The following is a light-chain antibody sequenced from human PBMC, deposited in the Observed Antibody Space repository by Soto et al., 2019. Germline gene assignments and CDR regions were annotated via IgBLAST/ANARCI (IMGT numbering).Light chain of an antibody. Sequence: QSALTQPASVSGSPGQSITISCTGTGSDVGNYKFVSWYQQHPGKVPKLLIYEVSNRPSGISNRFSGSKSGNTASLTISGLQAEDEADYSCSAYTITNTVVFGGGTKVTVL. CDR3: SAYTITNTVV. V-gene: IGLV2-14*01. J-gene: IGLJ2*01. CDR1: GSDVGNYKF. CDR2: EVS.